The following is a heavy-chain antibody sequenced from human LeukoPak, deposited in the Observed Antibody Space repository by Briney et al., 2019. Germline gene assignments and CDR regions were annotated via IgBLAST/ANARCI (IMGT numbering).Heavy chain of an antibody. Sequence: GGSLRHSCAASGFTFTSYWMSWVRQAPGKGLEWVANIKQDGNEKYYVDSVKGRFTISRDNAKNSLYLQMNSLRAGDTAVYYCARGPTMNAFDVWGQGTMVTVSS. V-gene: IGHV3-7*01. J-gene: IGHJ3*01. CDR1: GFTFTSYW. CDR2: IKQDGNEK. CDR3: ARGPTMNAFDV. D-gene: IGHD3-22*01.